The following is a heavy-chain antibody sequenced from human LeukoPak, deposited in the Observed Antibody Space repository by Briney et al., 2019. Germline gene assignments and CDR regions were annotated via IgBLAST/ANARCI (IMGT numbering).Heavy chain of an antibody. Sequence: GGSLRLSCAASGFTFSSYWMHWVRQAPGKGLVWVSRINTDGSSTSYADSVKGRFTISRDNAKNTLYLQMNSLRAEDTAVYYCARAPLEIVAIDYWGQGTLVPVSS. CDR2: INTDGSST. V-gene: IGHV3-74*01. D-gene: IGHD5-12*01. CDR1: GFTFSSYW. CDR3: ARAPLEIVAIDY. J-gene: IGHJ4*02.